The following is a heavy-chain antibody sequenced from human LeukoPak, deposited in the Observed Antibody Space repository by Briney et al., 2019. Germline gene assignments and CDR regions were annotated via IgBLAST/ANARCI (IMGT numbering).Heavy chain of an antibody. CDR1: GFTFSSYA. V-gene: IGHV3-23*01. J-gene: IGHJ4*02. D-gene: IGHD6-13*01. CDR3: AKGGIAAAGTIDY. Sequence: GGSLRLSCAASGFTFSSYAMSWVRQAPGKGLEWVSAISGSGGSTYYADSVKGRFTISRAKNTLYLQMNSLRAEDTAVYYCAKGGIAAAGTIDYWGQGTLVTVSS. CDR2: ISGSGGST.